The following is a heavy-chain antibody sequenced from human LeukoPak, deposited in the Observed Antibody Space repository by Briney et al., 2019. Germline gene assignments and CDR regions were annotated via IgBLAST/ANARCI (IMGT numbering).Heavy chain of an antibody. CDR3: ARDLDFDWLPQLDY. Sequence: GASVKVSCKVSGYSLTELSKYWVRQAPGQGLEWMGIINPSGGSTGYAQKFQGRVTVTRDLSTSTVYMELSSLRSEDTAVYYCARDLDFDWLPQLDYWGQGTLVTVSS. CDR1: GYSLTELS. V-gene: IGHV1-46*01. D-gene: IGHD3-9*01. J-gene: IGHJ4*02. CDR2: INPSGGST.